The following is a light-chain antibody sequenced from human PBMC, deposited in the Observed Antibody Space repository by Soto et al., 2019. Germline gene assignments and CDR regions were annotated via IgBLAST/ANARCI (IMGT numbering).Light chain of an antibody. CDR2: AAS. CDR1: QSVSSYY. Sequence: EIVLTQSPGTLSLSPGERATLSCRASQSVSSYYLAWYQQKPGQAPKLLIYAASSRATGIPDRFSGGGSGTDFTLTISRLEPEDFAVYYCQQCCISPWTFGQGTKVEIK. CDR3: QQCCISPWT. V-gene: IGKV3-20*01. J-gene: IGKJ1*01.